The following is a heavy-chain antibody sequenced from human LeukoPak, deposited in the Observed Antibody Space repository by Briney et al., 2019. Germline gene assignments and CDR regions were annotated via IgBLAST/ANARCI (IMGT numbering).Heavy chain of an antibody. CDR1: GGSISGSSYY. CDR3: ASQLDTTGDYAGFFDS. Sequence: SETLSLTCTVSGGSISGSSYYWGWIRQPPGKGLEWIGSIYYGGNAFYNPSLKSRVTILVDTSKNQFSLEVDSVTAADTAMYYCASQLDTTGDYAGFFDSWGQGALVTVSS. CDR2: IYYGGNA. J-gene: IGHJ4*02. D-gene: IGHD3-9*01. V-gene: IGHV4-39*01.